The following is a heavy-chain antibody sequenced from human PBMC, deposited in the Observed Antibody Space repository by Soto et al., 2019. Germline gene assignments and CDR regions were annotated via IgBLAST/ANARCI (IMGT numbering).Heavy chain of an antibody. J-gene: IGHJ6*02. V-gene: IGHV1-69*02. CDR3: ARGRAEGGTYGMDV. CDR2: IIPILGIA. CDR1: GGTFSSYT. D-gene: IGHD6-13*01. Sequence: QVQLVQSGAEVKKPGSSVKVSCKASGGTFSSYTISWVRQAPGQGLEWMGRIIPILGIANYAQKFQGRVTITADKSTSTAYMELSSLRSEDTAVYYCARGRAEGGTYGMDVWGQGTTVTVSS.